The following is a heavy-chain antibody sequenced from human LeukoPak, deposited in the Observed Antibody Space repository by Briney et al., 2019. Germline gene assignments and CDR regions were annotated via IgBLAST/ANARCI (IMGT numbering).Heavy chain of an antibody. V-gene: IGHV3-21*01. CDR3: ARRGYCSSTSCYTGVFDP. J-gene: IGHJ5*02. D-gene: IGHD2-2*02. Sequence: PGGSLRLSCAASGFTFSSYSMNWVRQAPGKGLEWVSSISSSSSYIYYADSVKGRFTISRDNAKNSLYLQMNSLRAEDTAVYYCARRGYCSSTSCYTGVFDPWGQGTLVTVSS. CDR1: GFTFSSYS. CDR2: ISSSSSYI.